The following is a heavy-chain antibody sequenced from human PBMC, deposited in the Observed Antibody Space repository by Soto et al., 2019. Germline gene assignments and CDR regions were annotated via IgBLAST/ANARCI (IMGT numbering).Heavy chain of an antibody. CDR1: GFTFGSYS. V-gene: IGHV3-48*02. CDR2: ISSSSSTI. D-gene: IGHD5-18*01. J-gene: IGHJ4*02. CDR3: ARDGHTAMVFTYFDY. Sequence: PGGSLRLSCAASGFTFGSYSMNWVRQAPGKGLEWVSYISSSSSTIYYADSVKGRFTISRDNAKNSLYLQMNSLGDEDTAGYYCARDGHTAMVFTYFDYWGQGALLTISA.